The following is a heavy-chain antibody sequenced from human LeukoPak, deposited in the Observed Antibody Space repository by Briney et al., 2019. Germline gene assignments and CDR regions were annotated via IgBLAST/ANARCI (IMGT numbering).Heavy chain of an antibody. CDR1: GGSFSGYY. V-gene: IGHV4-34*01. Sequence: SETLSLTCAVYGGSFSGYYWSWIRQPPGKGLEWIGEINHSGSTNCNPSLKSRVTISLDMSNNQFSLKLSSVTAADTAVYYCARESSRYCSGGSCYRVGAFDIWGQGTMVTVSS. D-gene: IGHD2-15*01. CDR2: INHSGST. CDR3: ARESSRYCSGGSCYRVGAFDI. J-gene: IGHJ3*02.